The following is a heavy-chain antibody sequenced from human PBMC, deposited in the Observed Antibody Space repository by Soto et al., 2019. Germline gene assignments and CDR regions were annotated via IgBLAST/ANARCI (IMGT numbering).Heavy chain of an antibody. CDR3: ARGQRGGGYTYYYYYMDV. CDR1: GFTVSSNY. D-gene: IGHD3-22*01. V-gene: IGHV3-66*01. J-gene: IGHJ6*03. Sequence: EVQLVESGGGLVQPGGSLRLSCAASGFTVSSNYMSWVRQAPGKGLEWVSVIYSGGSTYYADSVKGRFTISRDNSKNPLYLQKNSPRAEDTAVYYCARGQRGGGYTYYYYYMDVWGKGTTVTVSS. CDR2: IYSGGST.